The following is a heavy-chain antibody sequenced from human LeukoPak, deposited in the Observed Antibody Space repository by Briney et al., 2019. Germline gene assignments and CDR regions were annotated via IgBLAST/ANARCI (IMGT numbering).Heavy chain of an antibody. CDR2: IYHSGST. J-gene: IGHJ4*02. CDR3: ASPGYCSSTSCHTDY. D-gene: IGHD2-2*02. Sequence: SETLSRTCTVSGGSISSYYWSWIRQPPGKGLEWIGSIYHSGSTYYNPSLKSRVTISVDTSKNQFSLKLSSVTAADTAVYYCASPGYCSSTSCHTDYWGQGTLVTVSS. V-gene: IGHV4-59*08. CDR1: GGSISSYY.